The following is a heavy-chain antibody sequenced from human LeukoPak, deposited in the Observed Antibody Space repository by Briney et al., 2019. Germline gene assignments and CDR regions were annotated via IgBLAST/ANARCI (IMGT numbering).Heavy chain of an antibody. V-gene: IGHV3-48*03. CDR1: GFTFSTYE. Sequence: PGGSLRLSCEASGFTFSTYEMSWVRQAPGKGLECVSYISSGGSAIYYADSVKGRFTISRDNAKNSLYLQMNSLRAEDTAVYYCARRYCSTTSCLLDYWGQGTLVTVSS. CDR3: ARRYCSTTSCLLDY. CDR2: ISSGGSAI. J-gene: IGHJ4*02. D-gene: IGHD2-2*01.